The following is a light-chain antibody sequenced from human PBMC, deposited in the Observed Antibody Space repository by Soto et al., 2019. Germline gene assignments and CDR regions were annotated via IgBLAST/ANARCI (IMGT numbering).Light chain of an antibody. Sequence: DIQMTQSPSSLSASVGDEVTITCRASQTISSNLNWYQHKPGKAPKLLIFATSSLQTGVPSRFSGRGSGTEFTLTITSLQPEDFATYYCQHTYNTPPTFGQGTNLEIK. CDR2: ATS. V-gene: IGKV1-39*01. J-gene: IGKJ2*01. CDR1: QTISSN. CDR3: QHTYNTPPT.